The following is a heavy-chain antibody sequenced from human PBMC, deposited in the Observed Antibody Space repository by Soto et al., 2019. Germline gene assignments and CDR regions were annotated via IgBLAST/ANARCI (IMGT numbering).Heavy chain of an antibody. V-gene: IGHV1-3*01. CDR3: VRSGVVVPAAPDY. CDR2: INAGNGNT. D-gene: IGHD2-2*01. J-gene: IGHJ4*02. Sequence: ASVKVSCKASGYTFTSYAMHWVRQAPGQRLEWMGWINAGNGNTKYSQKFQGRVTITRDTSASTAYMELSSLRSEDTAVYCCVRSGVVVPAAPDYWGQGTLVTVSS. CDR1: GYTFTSYA.